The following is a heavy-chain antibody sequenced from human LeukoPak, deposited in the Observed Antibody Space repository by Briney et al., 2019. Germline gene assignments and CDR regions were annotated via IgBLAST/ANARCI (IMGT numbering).Heavy chain of an antibody. V-gene: IGHV1-2*02. J-gene: IGHJ4*02. Sequence: ASVKVSCKASGGTFSSYAISWVRQAPGQGLEWMGGINPNSGAPNYAQNFQGRVTMTRDTSISTVYMELSRLRSDDTAVYYCAQVATDYWGQGTLVTVSS. CDR1: GGTFSSYA. CDR3: AQVATDY. CDR2: INPNSGAP. D-gene: IGHD5-12*01.